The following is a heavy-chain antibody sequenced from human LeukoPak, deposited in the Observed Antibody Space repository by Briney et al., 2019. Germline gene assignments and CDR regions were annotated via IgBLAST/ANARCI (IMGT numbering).Heavy chain of an antibody. CDR3: ARQEHNLGCWYFKY. J-gene: IGHJ4*02. CDR1: GGSISNCY. V-gene: IGHV4-59*01. Sequence: SETLSLTCTVSGGSISNCYWTWIRQHPAKGLEGIGDIYYSGSTNYNPSLNSRVTISVDTSKNQFSLKLSSVTASDTAVYFRARQEHNLGCWYFKYWGPGILATVSS. D-gene: IGHD1-20*01. CDR2: IYYSGST.